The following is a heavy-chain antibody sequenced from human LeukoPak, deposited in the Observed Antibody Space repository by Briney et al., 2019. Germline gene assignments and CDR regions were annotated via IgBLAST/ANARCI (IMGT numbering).Heavy chain of an antibody. J-gene: IGHJ4*02. CDR1: GLTFSSYE. CDR2: IDTSGTLI. D-gene: IGHD4-17*01. V-gene: IGHV3-48*03. CDR3: ARAFSTTAFDY. Sequence: GGSLRLSCAASGLTFSSYEMIWVRQAPGKGLEWISYIDTSGTLIHYGDSVRGRFTISRDNSKNTLYLQMNSVRAEDMAIYYCARAFSTTAFDYWGQGTLVTVSS.